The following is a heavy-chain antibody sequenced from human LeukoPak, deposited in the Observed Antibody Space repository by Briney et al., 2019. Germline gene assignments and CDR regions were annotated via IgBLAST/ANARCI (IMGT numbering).Heavy chain of an antibody. CDR2: INSDGRST. Sequence: GGSLRLSCAASGFSFSSYWMHWVRQAPGKGLVWVSRINSDGRSTNYADSVKGRFTISRDNAKNTLNLQMNGLRAEDTALYYCARGNGDYVSLFDYWGQGTLVTVSS. V-gene: IGHV3-74*01. CDR3: ARGNGDYVSLFDY. D-gene: IGHD4-17*01. J-gene: IGHJ4*02. CDR1: GFSFSSYW.